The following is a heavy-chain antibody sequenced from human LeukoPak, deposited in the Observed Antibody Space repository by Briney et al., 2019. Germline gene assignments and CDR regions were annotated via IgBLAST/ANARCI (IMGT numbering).Heavy chain of an antibody. D-gene: IGHD2-2*01. CDR3: ARVGGIVVVPAAMFWFDP. V-gene: IGHV1-18*01. CDR1: GYTFTSYG. Sequence: ASVKVSCKASGYTFTSYGISWVRQAPGQGLEWMGWISAYNGNTNYAQKLQGRVTMTTDTSTSTAYMELRSLRPDDTAVYYCARVGGIVVVPAAMFWFDPWGQGTLVTVSS. J-gene: IGHJ5*02. CDR2: ISAYNGNT.